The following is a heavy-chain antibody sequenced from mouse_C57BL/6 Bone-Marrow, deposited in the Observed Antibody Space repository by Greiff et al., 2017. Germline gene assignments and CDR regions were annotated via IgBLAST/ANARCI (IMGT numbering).Heavy chain of an antibody. CDR2: IWSGGST. Sequence: QVQLQQSGPGLVQPSQSLSITCTVSGFSLTSYGVHWVRQSPGKGLEWLGVIWSGGSTDYNAAFISRLSISKDNSKSQVCFKMNSLQADDTAIYYCARYGYDRDFDYWGQGTTLTVSS. CDR1: GFSLTSYG. CDR3: ARYGYDRDFDY. J-gene: IGHJ2*01. D-gene: IGHD2-2*01. V-gene: IGHV2-2*01.